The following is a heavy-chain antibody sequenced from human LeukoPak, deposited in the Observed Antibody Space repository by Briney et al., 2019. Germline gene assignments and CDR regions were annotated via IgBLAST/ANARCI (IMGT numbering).Heavy chain of an antibody. CDR1: GDSVRTYY. J-gene: IGHJ5*02. Sequence: PSETLSLTCTASGDSVRTYYWSWIRQPAGKGLEWIGRIYAAGSTHYNPSLRSRVTMSLDTSKNQFSLRLTSVTAADTAIYCCARGATYFDDSGTSEVIDPWGQGTLVTVSS. D-gene: IGHD3-22*01. CDR3: ARGATYFDDSGTSEVIDP. V-gene: IGHV4-4*07. CDR2: IYAAGST.